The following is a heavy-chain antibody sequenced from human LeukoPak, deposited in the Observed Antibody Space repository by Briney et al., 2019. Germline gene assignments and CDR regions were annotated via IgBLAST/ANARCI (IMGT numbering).Heavy chain of an antibody. J-gene: IGHJ4*02. V-gene: IGHV3-23*01. CDR1: GFTFSIYA. Sequence: GGSLRLSCAASGFTFSIYAMTWVRQAPGKGLEWVSVISGGGGSTYYGDSVKGRFTISRDNSKNTLFLQMNTLRVEDTAIYYCVKGDTVTTRPNFDYWGQGTLVTVSS. CDR2: ISGGGGST. D-gene: IGHD4-17*01. CDR3: VKGDTVTTRPNFDY.